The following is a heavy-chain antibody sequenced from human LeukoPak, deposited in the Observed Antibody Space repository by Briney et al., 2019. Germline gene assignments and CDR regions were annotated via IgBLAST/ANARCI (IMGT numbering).Heavy chain of an antibody. CDR3: AKGGYGSGRYWFDP. J-gene: IGHJ5*02. V-gene: IGHV3-23*01. D-gene: IGHD3-10*01. Sequence: GGSLRLSCAASGFTFNTYTMNWVRQAPGKGLEWVSAISGSGGSTYYADSVKGRFTISRDNSKNTLYLQMNSLRAEDTAVYYCAKGGYGSGRYWFDPWGQGTLVTVSS. CDR2: ISGSGGST. CDR1: GFTFNTYT.